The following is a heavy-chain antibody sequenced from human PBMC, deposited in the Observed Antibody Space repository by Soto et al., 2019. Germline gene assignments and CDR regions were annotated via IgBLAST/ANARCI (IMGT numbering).Heavy chain of an antibody. V-gene: IGHV4-34*01. Sequence: PSWTLSLTCACYGGSFSGYYWSGIRQPPGKGLEGIGEINHSGSTNYNPSLKSRVTISVDTSKNQFSLKLRSVPAADTAVYYCARGRSVGYSYGSLDYWGQGTLVTVSS. CDR2: INHSGST. J-gene: IGHJ4*02. D-gene: IGHD5-18*01. CDR1: GGSFSGYY. CDR3: ARGRSVGYSYGSLDY.